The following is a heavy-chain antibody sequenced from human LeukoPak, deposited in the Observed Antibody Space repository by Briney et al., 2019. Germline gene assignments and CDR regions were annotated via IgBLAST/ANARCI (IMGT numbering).Heavy chain of an antibody. CDR3: AKISSSGWSLVDY. J-gene: IGHJ4*02. CDR1: GYSIRRGYY. CDR2: ISGSGGST. D-gene: IGHD6-19*01. Sequence: PSETLSLTCTVSGYSIRRGYYWGWIRQPPGKGLEWVSAISGSGGSTYYADSVKGRFTISRDNSKNTLYLQMNSLRAEDTAVYYCAKISSSGWSLVDYWGQGTLVTVSS. V-gene: IGHV3-23*01.